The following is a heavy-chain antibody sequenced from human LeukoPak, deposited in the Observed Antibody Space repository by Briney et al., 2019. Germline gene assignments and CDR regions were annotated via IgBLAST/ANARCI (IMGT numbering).Heavy chain of an antibody. CDR3: ASEGLRRAFDI. CDR2: IWYDGSNK. J-gene: IGHJ3*02. D-gene: IGHD5-12*01. CDR1: GFTFSSYG. Sequence: GRSLRLSCAASGFTFSSYGMHWVRQAPGKGLEWVAVIWYDGSNKYYADSVKDRFTISRDNSKNTLYLQMNSLRAEDTAVYYCASEGLRRAFDIWGQGTMVTVSS. V-gene: IGHV3-33*01.